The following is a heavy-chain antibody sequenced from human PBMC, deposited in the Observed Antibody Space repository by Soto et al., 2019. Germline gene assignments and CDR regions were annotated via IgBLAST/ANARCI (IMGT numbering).Heavy chain of an antibody. D-gene: IGHD6-19*01. J-gene: IGHJ6*02. Sequence: PGGSLRLSCAASGFTFNNFAMSWVRQAPGRGLEWVSSISASGVSTYYADSVKGRFTISRDNSKNSLYLQMNSLRTEDTALYYCAITPVAAATALDVWGQGTTVTVSS. CDR1: GFTFNNFA. V-gene: IGHV3-43*02. CDR2: ISASGVST. CDR3: AITPVAAATALDV.